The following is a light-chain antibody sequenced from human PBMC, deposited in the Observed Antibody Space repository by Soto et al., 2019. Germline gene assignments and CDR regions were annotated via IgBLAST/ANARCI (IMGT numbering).Light chain of an antibody. V-gene: IGKV4-1*01. CDR2: WAS. Sequence: DIVMTQSPDSLAVSLGERATINCKSSQSVFSNSNNKNCIAWYQQKSGQPPKLLIYWASSRESGVPDRFSGGGSGTDFTLTISSLQAEDVATYYCLHDYSIPWTFGQGTRVEIK. CDR1: QSVFSNSNNKNC. J-gene: IGKJ1*01. CDR3: LHDYSIPWT.